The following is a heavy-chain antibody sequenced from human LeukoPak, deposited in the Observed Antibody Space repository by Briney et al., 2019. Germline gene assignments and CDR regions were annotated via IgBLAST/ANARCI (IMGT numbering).Heavy chain of an antibody. CDR2: IIPIYGTA. V-gene: IGHV1-69*13. J-gene: IGHJ6*02. CDR3: ARVERRGGAGTLYPYYYYYGMDV. D-gene: IGHD6-19*01. CDR1: GGTFSSYA. Sequence: SVKVSCKASGGTFSSYAISWVRQAPAQGLEWMGGIIPIYGTANYAQKFQGRVTITADESTSTAYMELSSLRSEDTAVYYCARVERRGGAGTLYPYYYYYGMDVWGQGTTVTVSS.